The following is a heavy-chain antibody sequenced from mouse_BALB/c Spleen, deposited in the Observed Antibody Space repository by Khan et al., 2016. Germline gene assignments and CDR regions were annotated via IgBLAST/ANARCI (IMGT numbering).Heavy chain of an antibody. CDR3: AGLGSYGSRDNYIDY. CDR1: GYIFINYG. V-gene: IGHV9-3*02. CDR2: INTNTGEP. Sequence: QIQLVQSGPELKKPGETVKISCKASGYIFINYGMNWVKQAPGKGLKWMGWINTNTGEPTYAEEFKGRFAFSLETSASTAYLQINNLKNEDTATYFGAGLGSYGSRDNYIDYWGQGTSLTVSS. J-gene: IGHJ2*02. D-gene: IGHD1-1*01.